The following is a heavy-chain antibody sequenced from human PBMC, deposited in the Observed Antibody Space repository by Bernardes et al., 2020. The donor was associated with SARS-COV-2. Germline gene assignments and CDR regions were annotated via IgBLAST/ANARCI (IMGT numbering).Heavy chain of an antibody. CDR3: AREPYDDSSFDY. V-gene: IGHV3-21*01. CDR2: ISSTTSYI. J-gene: IGHJ4*02. CDR1: GFTFSSYS. Sequence: GGSLRLSCAASGFTFSSYSMNWVRQAPGKGLEWVSTISSTTSYIFYADSVKGRFTISRDNAKNSLFLQMNSLTADDTAVYYCAREPYDDSSFDYWGQGTLVTVSS. D-gene: IGHD4-17*01.